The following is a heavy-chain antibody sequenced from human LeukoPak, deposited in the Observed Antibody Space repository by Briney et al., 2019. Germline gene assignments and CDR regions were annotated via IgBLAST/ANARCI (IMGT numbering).Heavy chain of an antibody. CDR1: GYTFTSYG. J-gene: IGHJ4*02. Sequence: GASVKVSCKASGYTFTSYGISWVRQAPGQGLEWMGWISAYNGNTNHAQRVQGRVTMTTDTSTSTAYMELRSLRSDDTAVYYCARDVDTSMAYYFDCWGQGTLVTVSS. CDR3: ARDVDTSMAYYFDC. V-gene: IGHV1-18*01. CDR2: ISAYNGNT. D-gene: IGHD5-18*01.